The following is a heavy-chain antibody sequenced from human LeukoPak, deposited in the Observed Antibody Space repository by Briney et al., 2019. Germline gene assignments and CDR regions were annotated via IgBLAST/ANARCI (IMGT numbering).Heavy chain of an antibody. CDR3: ARSSRMTAAAGTLDY. D-gene: IGHD6-13*01. V-gene: IGHV3-21*01. J-gene: IGHJ4*02. CDR2: ISSSSSYI. CDR1: GFTFSSYS. Sequence: PGGSLRLSCAASGFTFSSYSMNWVRQAPGKGLEWVSSISSSSSYIYYADSVKGRFTISRDNAKNSLYLQMNSLRAEDTAVYYCARSSRMTAAAGTLDYWGQGTLVTVSS.